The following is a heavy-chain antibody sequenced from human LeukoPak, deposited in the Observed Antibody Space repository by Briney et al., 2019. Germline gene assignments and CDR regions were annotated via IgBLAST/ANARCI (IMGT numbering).Heavy chain of an antibody. CDR1: GFTFSSYW. D-gene: IGHD6-13*01. CDR2: IKQDGSEK. V-gene: IGHV3-7*01. CDR3: AREGDSSSWYYYYYYMDV. J-gene: IGHJ6*03. Sequence: GGSLRLSCAASGFTFSSYWMSWVRQAPGKGLEWVANIKQDGSEKYYVDSVKGRFTISRDNAKNSLYLQMNSLRAEDTAVYYCAREGDSSSWYYYYYYMDVWGKGTTVTVSS.